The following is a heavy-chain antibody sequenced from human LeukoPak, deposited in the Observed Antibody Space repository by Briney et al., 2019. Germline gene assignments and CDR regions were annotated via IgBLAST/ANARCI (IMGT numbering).Heavy chain of an antibody. CDR3: ARGGNGPIRY. CDR1: GFTFSSYG. Sequence: GGSLRLSCAASGFTFSSYGMHWVRQAPGKGLEWVAVISYDGSNKYYADSVKGRFTISRDNSKNTLYLQMNSLRVEDTAVYFCARGGNGPIRYWGQGTLVTVSS. J-gene: IGHJ4*02. D-gene: IGHD3-16*01. V-gene: IGHV3-30*03. CDR2: ISYDGSNK.